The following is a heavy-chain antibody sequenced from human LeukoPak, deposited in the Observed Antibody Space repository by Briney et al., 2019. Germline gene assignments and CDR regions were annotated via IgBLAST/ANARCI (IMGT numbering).Heavy chain of an antibody. CDR1: GFTFTSSA. CDR3: AADGEAHDAFDI. J-gene: IGHJ3*02. CDR2: IVVGSGNT. Sequence: SVKVSCKASGFTFTSSAAQWVRQARGQRLEWIGWIVVGSGNTNYAQKFQERVTITRDMSTSTAYMELSSLRSEDTAVYYCAADGEAHDAFDIWGQGTMVTVSS. V-gene: IGHV1-58*01.